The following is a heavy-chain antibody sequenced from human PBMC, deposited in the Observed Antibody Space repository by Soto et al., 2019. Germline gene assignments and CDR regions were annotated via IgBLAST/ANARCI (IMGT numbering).Heavy chain of an antibody. CDR1: GYNFAGYW. CDR3: ARGGVSTRTFDY. V-gene: IGHV5-51*01. CDR2: IYPSDSDT. J-gene: IGHJ4*02. Sequence: PGESLKLSCKGSGYNFAGYWIAWVRQMPGKGLELMGIIYPSDSDTRYRPSFQGQVTISADKSISSAYLQWSSLRASDTAMYYCARGGVSTRTFDYWGQGTPVTAPQ. D-gene: IGHD3-3*01.